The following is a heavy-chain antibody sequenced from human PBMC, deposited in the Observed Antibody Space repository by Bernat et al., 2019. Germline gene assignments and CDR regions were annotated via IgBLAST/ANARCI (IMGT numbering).Heavy chain of an antibody. CDR2: IYYSGST. D-gene: IGHD1-26*01. J-gene: IGHJ3*02. V-gene: IGHV4-30-2*03. CDR3: ARQRAGSYYFDAFDI. Sequence: VQLVESGGGLVKPGRSLRLSCTASGFTFGDYAMSWFRQAPGKGLEWIGSIYYSGSTYYNPSLKSRVTISVDTSKNHFSLKLSSVSAADTAIYNCARQRAGSYYFDAFDIWGQGTMVTVSS. CDR1: GFTFGDYA.